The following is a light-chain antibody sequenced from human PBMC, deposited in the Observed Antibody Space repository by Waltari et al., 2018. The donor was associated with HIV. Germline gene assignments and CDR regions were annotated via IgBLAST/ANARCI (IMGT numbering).Light chain of an antibody. V-gene: IGKV2-28*01. J-gene: IGKJ4*01. CDR3: MQALEIPLT. CDR1: QSLLHNNGYNY. Sequence: DIVMTQPPFFLPVSAGEPASISCRSSQSLLHNNGYNYLNWYMQRPGQSPQLLIYLASHRASGVPDRFSGSGSGTDFTLHIKKVEADDVGLYFCMQALEIPLTFGGGTKVEIK. CDR2: LAS.